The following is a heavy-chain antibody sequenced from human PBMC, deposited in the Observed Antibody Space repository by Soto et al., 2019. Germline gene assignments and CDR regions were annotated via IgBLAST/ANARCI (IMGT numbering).Heavy chain of an antibody. CDR3: AKDPYSDVWSGYFPYFDY. Sequence: GGSLRLSCGASGFIFSSYAMHWVRQAPGKGLEWVSSISGSGRITDYADFVKGRFTISRDSSKDALYLEMNSLRADDTAVYFCAKDPYSDVWSGYFPYFDYWAQGILVTVSS. D-gene: IGHD3-3*01. V-gene: IGHV3-23*01. CDR2: ISGSGRIT. CDR1: GFIFSSYA. J-gene: IGHJ4*02.